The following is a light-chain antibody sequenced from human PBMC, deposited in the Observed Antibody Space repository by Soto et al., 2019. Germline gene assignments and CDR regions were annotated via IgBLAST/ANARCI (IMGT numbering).Light chain of an antibody. Sequence: DIQMTQSPSTLSASVGDRVTITCRASQSISSWLAWYQQKPGKAPKLLIYKASSLESGVPSRFSGSGSGTEFTLTISSLPPDDFATYYCQQYNNYPWTFGQGTKVEI. J-gene: IGKJ1*01. CDR1: QSISSW. CDR2: KAS. V-gene: IGKV1-5*03. CDR3: QQYNNYPWT.